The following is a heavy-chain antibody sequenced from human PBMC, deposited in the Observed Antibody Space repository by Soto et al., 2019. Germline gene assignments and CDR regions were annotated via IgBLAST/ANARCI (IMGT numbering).Heavy chain of an antibody. CDR3: ARARGQKGLAFDF. Sequence: SETLSLTCTVSADSMNNYYWSWIRQPPGKGLEWIGYVRNSGINNYNPSLKSRVNISLVTSKNHFSLELTSVTTADTAVYYCARARGQKGLAFDFWGQGTMVTVSS. V-gene: IGHV4-59*01. CDR1: ADSMNNYY. J-gene: IGHJ3*01. CDR2: VRNSGIN.